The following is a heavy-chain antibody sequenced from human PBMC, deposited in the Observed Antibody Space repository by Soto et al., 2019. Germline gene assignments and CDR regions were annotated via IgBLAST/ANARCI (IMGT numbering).Heavy chain of an antibody. CDR1: GYTFTGYG. CDR2: ISAYNGNT. Sequence: ASVKVSCKASGYTFTGYGISWVRQAPGQGLEWMGWISAYNGNTNYAQKLQGRVTMTTDTSTSTAYMELRSLRSDDTAVYYCARGYYYGSGSYYNPDAFDIWGQGTMVTVSS. J-gene: IGHJ3*02. CDR3: ARGYYYGSGSYYNPDAFDI. V-gene: IGHV1-18*04. D-gene: IGHD3-10*01.